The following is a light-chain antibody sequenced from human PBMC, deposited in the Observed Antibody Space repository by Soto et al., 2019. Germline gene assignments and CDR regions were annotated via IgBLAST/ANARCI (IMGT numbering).Light chain of an antibody. V-gene: IGKV3-20*01. J-gene: IGKJ3*01. CDR3: QQYGSSPFT. CDR2: GAS. Sequence: EIVLTQSPGTLSLSPGERATLSCRASQSVSSNYLAWFQQKPGQAPRLLFYGASTRAPGIPDRFSGSGSGTDFTLTISRLEPEDFAVYYWQQYGSSPFTFGPGTTVDIK. CDR1: QSVSSNY.